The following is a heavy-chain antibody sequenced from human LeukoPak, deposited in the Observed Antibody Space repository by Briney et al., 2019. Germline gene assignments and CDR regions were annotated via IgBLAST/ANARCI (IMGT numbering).Heavy chain of an antibody. D-gene: IGHD3-10*01. CDR2: ISAYNGNT. J-gene: IGHJ5*02. CDR1: GYTFTSYG. CDR3: ARGSPIRTMVRGVIGNWFDP. V-gene: IGHV1-18*01. Sequence: ASVKVSCQASGYTFTSYGISWVRQAPGQGLEWMGWISAYNGNTNYAQKLQGRVTITTDTSTSTAYMELRSLRSDDTAVYYCARGSPIRTMVRGVIGNWFDPWGQGTLVTVSS.